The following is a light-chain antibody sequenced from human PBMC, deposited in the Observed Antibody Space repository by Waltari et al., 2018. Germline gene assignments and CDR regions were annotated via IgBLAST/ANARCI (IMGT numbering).Light chain of an antibody. J-gene: IGLJ2*01. Sequence: SSELTQDPAVSVALGQTVTIPCQGNSLRSYYASWYQQRPGQAPILVIYDQNTRPSGVPDRFSGSRSDNTASLTITGAQAEDEASYYCHSRDGSGSGGSFGGGTKLTVL. CDR2: DQN. V-gene: IGLV3-19*01. CDR1: SLRSYY. CDR3: HSRDGSGSGGS.